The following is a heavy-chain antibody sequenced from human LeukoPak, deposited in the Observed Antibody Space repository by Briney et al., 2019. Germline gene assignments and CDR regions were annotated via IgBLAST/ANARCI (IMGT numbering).Heavy chain of an antibody. CDR3: AREVYYFDSSAYHFDY. J-gene: IGHJ4*02. V-gene: IGHV3-7*01. CDR2: IKQDGSEK. CDR1: GFTFSSYW. D-gene: IGHD3-22*01. Sequence: GGSLRLSCAASGFTFSSYWMIWVRQAPGKGLEWVANIKQDGSEKYYVDSVKGRFTISRDNAKNSLYLQMNSLRAEDTAVYYCAREVYYFDSSAYHFDYWGQGTLVTVSS.